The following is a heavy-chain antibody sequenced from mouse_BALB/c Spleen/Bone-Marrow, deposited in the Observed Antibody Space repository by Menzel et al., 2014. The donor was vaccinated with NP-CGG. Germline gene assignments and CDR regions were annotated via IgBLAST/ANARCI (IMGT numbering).Heavy chain of an antibody. Sequence: QVQLQQSGAELVRPGVSVKISCKGSGYTFTDYAMHWVKQSHAKSLEWIGVISTYYGDASYNQKFKGKATMTVDKSSSTAYMELARLTSEDSAIYYCARSGKVRNAMDYWDQGTSVTVSS. CDR3: ARSGKVRNAMDY. J-gene: IGHJ4*01. V-gene: IGHV1S137*01. CDR1: GYTFTDYA. D-gene: IGHD2-14*01. CDR2: ISTYYGDA.